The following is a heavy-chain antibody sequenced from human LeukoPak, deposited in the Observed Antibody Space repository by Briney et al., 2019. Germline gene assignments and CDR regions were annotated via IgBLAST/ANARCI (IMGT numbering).Heavy chain of an antibody. CDR2: IKPDGSGK. CDR3: SNQPAVLDLDC. V-gene: IGHV3-7*01. Sequence: GESLRLSCAAAGFAFSSYWMTWVRQAPGKGLEWVANIKPDGSGKNYVDSVKGRFTISRDNAKNSLYLQMRGLRVEDTAVYYCSNQPAVLDLDCWGQGALVTVSS. CDR1: GFAFSSYW. J-gene: IGHJ4*02. D-gene: IGHD2-2*01.